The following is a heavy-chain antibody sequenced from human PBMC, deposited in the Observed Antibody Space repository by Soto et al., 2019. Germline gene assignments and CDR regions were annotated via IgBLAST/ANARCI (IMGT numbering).Heavy chain of an antibody. CDR2: IRSLGGITI. CDR3: VRDYEYAFDI. Sequence: GGSLRLSCAASGFTFSAYSMNWVRQTPGKGLEHIAYIRSLGGITIFYADSVKGRFTVSRDDADNSLHLQLNSLRAEDTAVYYCVRDYEYAFDIWGQGTRVTVSS. V-gene: IGHV3-48*01. CDR1: GFTFSAYS. D-gene: IGHD3-3*01. J-gene: IGHJ3*02.